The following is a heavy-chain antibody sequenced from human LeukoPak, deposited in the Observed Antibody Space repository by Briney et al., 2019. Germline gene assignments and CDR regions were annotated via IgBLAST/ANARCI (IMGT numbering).Heavy chain of an antibody. D-gene: IGHD3-10*01. CDR3: ARGILWFGELSSLGY. V-gene: IGHV1-3*01. CDR2: INAGNGNT. J-gene: IGHJ4*02. Sequence: ASVKVSCKASGYTLTNYVMHWVRQAPGQRLEWMGWINAGNGNTKYSQKFQDRVTITRDTSASTAYMELSSLKSGDTAVYYCARGILWFGELSSLGYWGQGTLVTVSS. CDR1: GYTLTNYV.